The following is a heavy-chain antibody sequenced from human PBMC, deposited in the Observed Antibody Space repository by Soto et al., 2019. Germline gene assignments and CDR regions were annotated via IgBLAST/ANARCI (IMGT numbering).Heavy chain of an antibody. D-gene: IGHD3-16*01. J-gene: IGHJ5*02. CDR1: GYTFTSYA. CDR3: ARADGLDFAGP. Sequence: QVQLVQSGAEEKKPGASVKVSCKASGYTFTSYAMHWVRQAPGQRLEWMGWINAGSGNTKYSQKFQGRVTITRDTSASTAYMELSSLRSEDTAVYYCARADGLDFAGPWGQGPLVTVSS. V-gene: IGHV1-3*05. CDR2: INAGSGNT.